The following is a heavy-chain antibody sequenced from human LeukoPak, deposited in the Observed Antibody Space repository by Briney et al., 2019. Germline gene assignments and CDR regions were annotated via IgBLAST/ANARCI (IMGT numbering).Heavy chain of an antibody. Sequence: ASVKVSCKASGYTFTGYYMHWVRQAPGQGLEWMGWINLNSGGTNDAQKFQDRGTMTRDTSISTAYMELSRLRSDDTAVYYCARSPDILTGENFGYWGQGTLVTVSS. V-gene: IGHV1-2*02. CDR3: ARSPDILTGENFGY. J-gene: IGHJ4*02. CDR1: GYTFTGYY. CDR2: INLNSGGT. D-gene: IGHD3-9*01.